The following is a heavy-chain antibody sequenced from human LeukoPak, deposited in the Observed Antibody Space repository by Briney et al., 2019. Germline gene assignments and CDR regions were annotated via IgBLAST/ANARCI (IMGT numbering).Heavy chain of an antibody. CDR3: ARGYSSSWYLD. V-gene: IGHV3-21*01. Sequence: GGSLRLSCAASGFTFSSYSMNWVRQAPGKGLEWVSSISSSSSYIYYADSLKGRFTISRDNAKKSLSLQMNSLRADDTAVYYCARGYSSSWYLDWGQGTLVTVSS. CDR1: GFTFSSYS. J-gene: IGHJ4*02. D-gene: IGHD6-13*01. CDR2: ISSSSSYI.